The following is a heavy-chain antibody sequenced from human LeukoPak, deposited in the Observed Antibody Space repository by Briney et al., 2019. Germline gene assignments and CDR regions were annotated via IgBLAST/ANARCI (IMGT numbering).Heavy chain of an antibody. CDR1: GFTFSSYG. CDR2: IRYDGSNK. Sequence: PGGSLRLSCAASGFTFSSYGMHWVRQAPGKGLEWVAFIRYDGSNKYYADSVKGRFTISRDNSKNTLYLQMNSLRAEATAVSYCAKPRYQLPIFDYWGQGALVTVSS. D-gene: IGHD2-2*01. V-gene: IGHV3-30*02. J-gene: IGHJ4*02. CDR3: AKPRYQLPIFDY.